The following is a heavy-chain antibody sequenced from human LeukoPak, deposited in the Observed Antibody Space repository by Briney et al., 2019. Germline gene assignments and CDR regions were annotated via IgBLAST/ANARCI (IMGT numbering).Heavy chain of an antibody. V-gene: IGHV1-69*13. CDR2: IIPIFGTA. D-gene: IGHD6-13*01. J-gene: IGHJ4*02. CDR3: AYNPGIAAAGALDY. Sequence: SVKVSCKASGGTFSSYAISWVRQAPGQGVEWMGGIIPIFGTANYAQKFQGRVTITADESTNTAYMELSSLRSEDTAVYYGAYNPGIAAAGALDYWGQGTLVTVSS. CDR1: GGTFSSYA.